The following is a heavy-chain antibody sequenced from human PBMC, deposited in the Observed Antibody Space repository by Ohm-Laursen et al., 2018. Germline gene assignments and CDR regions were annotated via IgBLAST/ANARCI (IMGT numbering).Heavy chain of an antibody. CDR3: ARGMGNFYYFDD. CDR2: IRYDGSRQ. J-gene: IGHJ4*02. V-gene: IGHV3-33*01. Sequence: SLRLSCAASNFPFRGYGMHWVRQAPGKGLDWVALIRYDGSRQYYADSVKGRFTISRDNTRNTLSLQMNSLRAEDTGVYYCARGMGNFYYFDDWGQGTQVFVSS. CDR1: NFPFRGYG. D-gene: IGHD7-27*01.